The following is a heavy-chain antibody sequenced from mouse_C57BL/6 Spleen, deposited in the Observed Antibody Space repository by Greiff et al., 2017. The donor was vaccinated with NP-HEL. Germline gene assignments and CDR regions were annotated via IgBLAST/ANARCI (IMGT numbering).Heavy chain of an antibody. Sequence: EVKLVESGGGLVQPGGSLKLSCAASGFTFSDYYMYWVRQTPEKRLEWVAYISNGGGSTYYPDTVKGRFTISRDNAKNTLYLQMSRLKSEDTAMYYCARDDYDGFAYWGQGTLVTVSA. CDR1: GFTFSDYY. CDR2: ISNGGGST. CDR3: ARDDYDGFAY. J-gene: IGHJ3*01. V-gene: IGHV5-12*01. D-gene: IGHD2-4*01.